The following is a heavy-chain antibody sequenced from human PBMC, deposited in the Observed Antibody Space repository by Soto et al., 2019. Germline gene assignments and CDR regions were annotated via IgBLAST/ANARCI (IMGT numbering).Heavy chain of an antibody. J-gene: IGHJ5*02. D-gene: IGHD3-16*01. Sequence: PSETLSLTCTVSGGSISRYYWSWIRQPPGKGLEWIAYMYNSGSINSNASLKSRVTISVDTSKSQFSLRLSSVTAADTAVYYCARYGGARGFDPWGQGTLVTVS. CDR3: ARYGGARGFDP. CDR1: GGSISRYY. V-gene: IGHV4-59*01. CDR2: MYNSGSI.